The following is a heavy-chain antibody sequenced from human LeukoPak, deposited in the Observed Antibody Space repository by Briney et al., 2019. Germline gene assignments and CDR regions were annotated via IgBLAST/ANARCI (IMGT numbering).Heavy chain of an antibody. CDR1: GFTFSSYG. CDR2: ISYDGSNK. J-gene: IGHJ6*02. CDR3: ARDPVPYCSSTSCQNYYYYYGMDV. Sequence: GGSLRLSCAASGFTFSSYGMHWVRQAPGKGLEWVAVISYDGSNKYYADSVKGRFTISRDNSKNTLYLQMNSLRAEDTAVYYCARDPVPYCSSTSCQNYYYYYGMDVWGQGTTVTVSS. V-gene: IGHV3-30*03. D-gene: IGHD2-2*01.